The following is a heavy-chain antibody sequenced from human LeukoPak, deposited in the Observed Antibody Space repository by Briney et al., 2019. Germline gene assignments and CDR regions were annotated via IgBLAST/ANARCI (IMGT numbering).Heavy chain of an antibody. CDR2: INPRSGGT. CDR1: GYTFTGDN. V-gene: IGHV1-2*02. CDR3: AREAIVVVVAATGWFDP. D-gene: IGHD2-15*01. J-gene: IGHJ5*02. Sequence: TSVKVSCKASGYTFTGDNMHWVRQAPGQGHEWMGWINPRSGGTKYAQKFQGRVTMTRDTSINTAYMELSRLRSDDTAVYYCAREAIVVVVAATGWFDPWGQGTLVTVSS.